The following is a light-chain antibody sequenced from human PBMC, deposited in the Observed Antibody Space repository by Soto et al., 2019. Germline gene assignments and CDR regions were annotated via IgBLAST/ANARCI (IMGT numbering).Light chain of an antibody. V-gene: IGLV1-51*01. Sequence: QSVLTQPPSVSAAPGQKVTISCSGSSSNIGNNYVSWYQQLPGTATKLLIYDNNKRPSGIPDRFSGSKSDTSATLGITGLQTGDEADYYCGTWDSSLSAYVSGTGTKVTVL. CDR1: SSNIGNNY. J-gene: IGLJ1*01. CDR2: DNN. CDR3: GTWDSSLSAYV.